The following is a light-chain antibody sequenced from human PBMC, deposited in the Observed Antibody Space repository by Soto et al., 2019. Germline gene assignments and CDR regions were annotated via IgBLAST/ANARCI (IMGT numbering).Light chain of an antibody. J-gene: IGLJ1*01. Sequence: QSVLTQPPSVSGAPGQRVTISCTGSSSNIGAGYVVHWYQQLPGTAPKRLIYGDTNRPSGVPDRFSGSKSGTAASLAITGLQAVDEADYYCQSYDNSLSAYVFGGGTKLTVL. CDR3: QSYDNSLSAYV. CDR1: SSNIGAGYV. V-gene: IGLV1-40*01. CDR2: GDT.